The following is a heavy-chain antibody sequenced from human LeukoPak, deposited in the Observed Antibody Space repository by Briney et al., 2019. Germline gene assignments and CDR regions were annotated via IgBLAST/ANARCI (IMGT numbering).Heavy chain of an antibody. CDR1: RYTFTNYW. Sequence: GESLKISCKGSRYTFTNYWIGWVRQMPGKCLEWMGSIYPADSDTRYSPSFQGQVTISADKSISTAYLQWSSLKASDTAMYYCARPPQGSSGSLGFDYWGQGTLVTVSS. D-gene: IGHD6-19*01. V-gene: IGHV5-51*01. CDR3: ARPPQGSSGSLGFDY. J-gene: IGHJ4*02. CDR2: IYPADSDT.